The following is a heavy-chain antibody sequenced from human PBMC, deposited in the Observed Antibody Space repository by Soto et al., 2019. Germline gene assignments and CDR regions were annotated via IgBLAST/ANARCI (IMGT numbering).Heavy chain of an antibody. CDR2: MNPGSGDT. J-gene: IGHJ5*02. CDR1: GYRGNNND. CDR3: ARMVTCGSLNWFYP. V-gene: IGHV1-8*01. Sequence: ASVKVSGKASGYRGNNNDVSWLREGCGQGLEWMGWMNPGSGDTGDAQKVQGRVTMTRDISIATAYMELSSLRSDDTAIYYCARMVTCGSLNWFYPWGQGTLVTVS. D-gene: IGHD2-21*01.